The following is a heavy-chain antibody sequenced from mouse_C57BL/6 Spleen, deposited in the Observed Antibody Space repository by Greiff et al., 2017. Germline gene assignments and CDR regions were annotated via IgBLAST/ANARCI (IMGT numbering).Heavy chain of an antibody. J-gene: IGHJ2*01. CDR3: TRWGTTVVPYYFDY. Sequence: VQLQQSGAELVRPGASVTLSCKASGYTFTDYEMHWVKQTPVHGLEWIGAIDPETGGTAYNQKFKGKAILTADKSSSTAYMELRSLTSEDSAVYYCTRWGTTVVPYYFDYWGQGTTLTVSS. V-gene: IGHV1-15*01. CDR2: IDPETGGT. D-gene: IGHD1-1*01. CDR1: GYTFTDYE.